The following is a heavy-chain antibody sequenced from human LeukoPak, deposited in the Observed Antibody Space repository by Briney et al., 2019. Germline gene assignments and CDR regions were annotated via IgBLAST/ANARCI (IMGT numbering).Heavy chain of an antibody. V-gene: IGHV1-2*02. CDR1: GYTFTGYY. CDR3: ARDSLVGATNLDY. CDR2: INPNSGGT. J-gene: IGHJ4*02. Sequence: ASVKVSCKASGYTFTGYYMHWVRQAPGQGLEWMGWINPNSGGTNYAQKLQGRVTMTTDTSTSTAYMELRSLRSDDTAVYYCARDSLVGATNLDYWGQGTLVTVSS. D-gene: IGHD1-26*01.